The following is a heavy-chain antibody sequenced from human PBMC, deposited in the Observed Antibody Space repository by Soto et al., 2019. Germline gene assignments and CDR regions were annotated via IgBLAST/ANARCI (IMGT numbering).Heavy chain of an antibody. D-gene: IGHD1-26*01. J-gene: IGHJ4*02. CDR2: ISGSGGST. Sequence: GGSLRLSCAASGFTFSSYAMSWVRQAPGKGLEWVSTISGSGGSTYYADSVKGRFTISRDNSKNTLYLQLNSLRAEDTAIYYCAKGYSGNYYGVFGYWGQGTLVTVSS. CDR3: AKGYSGNYYGVFGY. V-gene: IGHV3-23*01. CDR1: GFTFSSYA.